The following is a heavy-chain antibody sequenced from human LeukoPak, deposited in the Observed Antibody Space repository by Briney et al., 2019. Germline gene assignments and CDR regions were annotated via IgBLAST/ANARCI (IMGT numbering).Heavy chain of an antibody. CDR2: VTGGVNI. CDR3: AKAAFWSPGVY. J-gene: IGHJ4*02. V-gene: IGHV3-23*01. D-gene: IGHD3-3*01. CDR1: GITFSNYA. Sequence: TGGSLRLSCADSGITFSNYAMSWVRQAPGKGLEWVSTVTGGVNIYYADSVMGRFTISRDNSRDTVYLQMNSLRAEGTAIYYCAKAAFWSPGVYWGQGTLVTVSS.